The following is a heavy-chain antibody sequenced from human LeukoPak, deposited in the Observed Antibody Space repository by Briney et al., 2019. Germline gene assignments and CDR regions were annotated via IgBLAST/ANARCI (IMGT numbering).Heavy chain of an antibody. CDR2: ISSSGSTI. D-gene: IGHD6-13*01. J-gene: IGHJ4*02. V-gene: IGHV3-48*03. CDR1: GFTFSSYE. CDR3: ARRYSSSWYSYDY. Sequence: GGSLRLSCAASGFTFSSYEMSWVRQAPGKGLEWVSYISSSGSTIYYADSVKGRFTISRDNAKNSLYLQMNSLRAEDTAVYYCARRYSSSWYSYDYWGQGTLVTVSS.